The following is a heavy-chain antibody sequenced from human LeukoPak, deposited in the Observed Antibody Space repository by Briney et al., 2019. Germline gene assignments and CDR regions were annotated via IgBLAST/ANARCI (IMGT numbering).Heavy chain of an antibody. J-gene: IGHJ6*03. Sequence: ASVKVSCKASGGTSSSYAISWVRQAPGQGLEWMGGIIPIFGTANYAQKFQGRVTITTDESTSTAYMELSSLRSEDTAVYYCARCGYSYGYWYYYYMDVWGKGTTVTVSS. V-gene: IGHV1-69*05. CDR1: GGTSSSYA. D-gene: IGHD5-18*01. CDR2: IIPIFGTA. CDR3: ARCGYSYGYWYYYYMDV.